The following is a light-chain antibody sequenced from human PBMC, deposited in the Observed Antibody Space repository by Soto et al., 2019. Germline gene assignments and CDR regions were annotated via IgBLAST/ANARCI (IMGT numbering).Light chain of an antibody. CDR3: AAWDDRLSGLV. CDR1: SSDVGGYNY. V-gene: IGLV2-14*01. J-gene: IGLJ2*01. CDR2: EVS. Sequence: QSALTQPASVSGSPGQSITISCTGSSSDVGGYNYVSWYQQHPGKAPKLVIYEVSNRPSGVPNRFSGSKSGNTASLAISGLRSEDEADYYCAAWDDRLSGLVFDRGTKVTVL.